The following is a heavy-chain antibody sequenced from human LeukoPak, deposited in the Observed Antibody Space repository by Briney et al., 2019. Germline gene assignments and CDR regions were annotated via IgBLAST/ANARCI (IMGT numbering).Heavy chain of an antibody. Sequence: GESLKISCKGSGYSLTSYWIGWVRQMPGKGLEWMGIIYPGDSDTRYSPSFQGQVTISADKSISTAYLQWSSLKASDTAMYYCARLSYCGGDCYSGGYFQHWGQGTLVTVSS. CDR3: ARLSYCGGDCYSGGYFQH. V-gene: IGHV5-51*01. D-gene: IGHD2-21*02. J-gene: IGHJ1*01. CDR1: GYSLTSYW. CDR2: IYPGDSDT.